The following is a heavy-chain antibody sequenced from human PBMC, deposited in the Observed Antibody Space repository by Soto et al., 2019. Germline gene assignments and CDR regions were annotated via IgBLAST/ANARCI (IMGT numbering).Heavy chain of an antibody. CDR1: GFPFSSYA. CDR2: ISYDGSNK. Sequence: GGSLRLSCAASGFPFSSYAMHWVRQAPGKGLEWVAVISYDGSNKYYADSVKGRLTISRDNAKNTLYLQMNSLRAEDTAVYYCAREMDYGDYDAFDIWGQGTMVTVSS. CDR3: AREMDYGDYDAFDI. D-gene: IGHD4-17*01. J-gene: IGHJ3*02. V-gene: IGHV3-30-3*01.